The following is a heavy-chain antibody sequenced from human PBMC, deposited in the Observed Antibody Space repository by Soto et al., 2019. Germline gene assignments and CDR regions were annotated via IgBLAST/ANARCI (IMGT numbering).Heavy chain of an antibody. CDR1: GYDFIGHC. CDR2: INSYNGDT. D-gene: IGHD6-19*01. J-gene: IGHJ5*02. V-gene: IGHV1-18*04. CDR3: ARAQWLKVPDVVGDKFDA. Sequence: QVQLVQSGGEEKKPGASVKVSCKASGYDFIGHCISWVRQARGQGLEWMGWINSYNGDTKYARKYQDRITLTKDKSTRTVYMGLPSVRSDDTAVYYCARAQWLKVPDVVGDKFDAWGQGTLVTVSS.